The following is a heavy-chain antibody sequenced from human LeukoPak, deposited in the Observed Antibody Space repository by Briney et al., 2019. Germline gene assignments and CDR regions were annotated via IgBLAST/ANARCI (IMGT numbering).Heavy chain of an antibody. CDR2: IKQDGTEK. Sequence: AGGSLRLTCAASGFTFTSYYMSWIRQAPGEGLEWVANIKQDGTEKDYVDSVKGRFTISRDNDKSSVYLQMNSLSVEDTAVYYCARKWKWFDPWGQGTLVTVSS. CDR3: ARKWKWFDP. D-gene: IGHD1-1*01. V-gene: IGHV3-7*01. CDR1: GFTFTSYY. J-gene: IGHJ5*02.